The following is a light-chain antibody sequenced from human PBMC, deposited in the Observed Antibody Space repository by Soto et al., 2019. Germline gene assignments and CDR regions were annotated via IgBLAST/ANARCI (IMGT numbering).Light chain of an antibody. CDR2: DAS. CDR1: QSVSSY. CDR3: QKRSNWPT. J-gene: IGKJ4*01. Sequence: EIVMTQSPATLSVSPGERATLSCRASQSVSSYLAWYQQKPGQAPRLLIYDASNRATGIPARFSGSGSGTDFTLTISSLEPEDFAVYYCQKRSNWPTFGGGTKVDIK. V-gene: IGKV3-11*01.